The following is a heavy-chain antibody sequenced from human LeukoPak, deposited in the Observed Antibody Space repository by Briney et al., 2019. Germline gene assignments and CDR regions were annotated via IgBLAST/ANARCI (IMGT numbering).Heavy chain of an antibody. CDR1: GLTFSSYS. CDR2: ISISSTI. Sequence: GGSLRLSGAASGLTFSSYSMNWVRQAPGKGLEWVSYISISSTIYYADSVKGCFTISRDNAKNSLYLQMNSLRAEDTAVYYCARDRPYSSGWYGYFDYWGQGTLVTVSS. J-gene: IGHJ4*02. D-gene: IGHD6-19*01. CDR3: ARDRPYSSGWYGYFDY. V-gene: IGHV3-48*01.